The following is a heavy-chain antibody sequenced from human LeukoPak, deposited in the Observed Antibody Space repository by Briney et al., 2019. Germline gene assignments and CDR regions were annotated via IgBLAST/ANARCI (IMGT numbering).Heavy chain of an antibody. CDR1: GYTFTGYY. V-gene: IGHV1-2*02. Sequence: ASVKVSCKAPGYTFTGYYMHWVRQAPGQGLEWMGWINPNSGGTNSGQKFQGRVSMTRDTSISTVYMELSRLRSDDTAVYCCARGVQSSLHFDYWGQGTLVTVSS. CDR3: ARGVQSSLHFDY. D-gene: IGHD6-6*01. CDR2: INPNSGGT. J-gene: IGHJ4*02.